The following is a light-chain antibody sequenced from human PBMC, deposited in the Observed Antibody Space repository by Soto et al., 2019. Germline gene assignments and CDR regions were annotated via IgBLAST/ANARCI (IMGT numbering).Light chain of an antibody. CDR3: QQLNSYPRIT. Sequence: DIQLTQSPSFLSASVGDRVTITCRASQGINNYLAWYQQKPGKAPKLLIYAASTLQSGVPSRFSGSGSGTEFTLTISSLQPEDFATNYCQQLNSYPRITFGQGTRLEIK. CDR2: AAS. J-gene: IGKJ5*01. CDR1: QGINNY. V-gene: IGKV1-9*01.